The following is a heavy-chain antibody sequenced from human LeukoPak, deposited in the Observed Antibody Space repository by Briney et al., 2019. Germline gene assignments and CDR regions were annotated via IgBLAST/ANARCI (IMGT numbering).Heavy chain of an antibody. V-gene: IGHV3-49*04. J-gene: IGHJ5*02. D-gene: IGHD6-13*01. CDR1: GFTFGDYA. CDR2: IRSKAYGGTT. Sequence: GGSLRLSCTASGFTFGDYAMSWVRQAPGKGLEWVGFIRSKAYGGTTEYAASVKGRFTISRDDSKSIAYLQMNSLRAEDTAVYYCVKDSDELIAAVYNWFDPWGQGTQVTVSS. CDR3: VKDSDELIAAVYNWFDP.